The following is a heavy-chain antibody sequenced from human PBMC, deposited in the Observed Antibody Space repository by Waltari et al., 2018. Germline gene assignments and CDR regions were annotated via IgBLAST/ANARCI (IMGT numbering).Heavy chain of an antibody. V-gene: IGHV3-23*03. CDR1: GFTFSGYA. J-gene: IGHJ5*02. CDR3: AKERRSNQGDWFDP. Sequence: EVQMLESGGGLVKPGGSLRISCAASGFTFSGYAIRWVRQAPGKGLEWVSVIYSGGSTYYADSVKGRFTISRDNSKNTLYLQMNSLRAEDTAVYYCAKERRSNQGDWFDPWGQGTLVTVSS. D-gene: IGHD4-4*01. CDR2: IYSGGST.